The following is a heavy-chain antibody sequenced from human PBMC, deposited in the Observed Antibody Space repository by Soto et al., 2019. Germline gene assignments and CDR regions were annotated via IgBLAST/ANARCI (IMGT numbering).Heavy chain of an antibody. J-gene: IGHJ3*02. CDR1: GFTFSSYG. Sequence: GGSLRLSCAASGFTFSSYGMHWVRQAPGKGLEWVAVIWYDGSNKYYADSVKGLFTISRDNSKNTLYLQMNSLRAEDTAVYYCAREAYCSSTSCYYAFDIWGQGTMVTVSS. V-gene: IGHV3-33*08. CDR2: IWYDGSNK. CDR3: AREAYCSSTSCYYAFDI. D-gene: IGHD2-2*01.